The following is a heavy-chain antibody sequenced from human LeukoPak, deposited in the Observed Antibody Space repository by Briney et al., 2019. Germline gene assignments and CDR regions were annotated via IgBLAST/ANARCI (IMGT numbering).Heavy chain of an antibody. CDR2: ISAYNGNT. Sequence: ASVKVSCKASGYTFTSYGISWVRQAPGQGLEWMGWISAYNGNTNYAQKLQGRVTMTTDTSTSTAYMELRSLRSDDTAVYYCARDAQVPTYDFWSGYRTTNYYYGMDVWGQGTTDTVSS. CDR1: GYTFTSYG. J-gene: IGHJ6*02. CDR3: ARDAQVPTYDFWSGYRTTNYYYGMDV. V-gene: IGHV1-18*01. D-gene: IGHD3-3*01.